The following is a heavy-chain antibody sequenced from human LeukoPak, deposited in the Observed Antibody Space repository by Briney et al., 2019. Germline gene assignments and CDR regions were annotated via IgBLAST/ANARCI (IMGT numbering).Heavy chain of an antibody. CDR2: ISADTGDT. Sequence: ASVKVSCKSSGYXFTNFGVTWVRQAPGQGLEWMGWISADTGDTNYAQKLQGRVAMTTDTSTNTAYMELRSLRSDDTAVYYCATKRSSNNFDYWGQGTLVTVSS. V-gene: IGHV1-18*01. CDR1: GYXFTNFG. D-gene: IGHD6-13*01. J-gene: IGHJ4*02. CDR3: ATKRSSNNFDY.